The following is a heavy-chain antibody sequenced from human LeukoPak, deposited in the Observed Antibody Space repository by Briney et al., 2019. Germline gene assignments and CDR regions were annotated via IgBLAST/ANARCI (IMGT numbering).Heavy chain of an antibody. CDR3: ARVVGGCYDSSGFN. V-gene: IGHV3-7*01. D-gene: IGHD3-22*01. Sequence: GGSLRLSCAASGFTFSSYWMSWVRQAPGKGLEWVANIKQDGSEKYYVGSVKGRFTISRDNAKNSLYLQMNSLRAEDTAVYYCARVVGGCYDSSGFNWGQGTLVTVSS. CDR2: IKQDGSEK. J-gene: IGHJ4*02. CDR1: GFTFSSYW.